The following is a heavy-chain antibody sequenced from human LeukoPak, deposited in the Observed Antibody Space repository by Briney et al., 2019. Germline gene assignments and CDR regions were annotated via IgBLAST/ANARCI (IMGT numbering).Heavy chain of an antibody. CDR3: SRNGLVDFDY. Sequence: GGSLRLSCTTSGFAFDDFAMSWVRQPAGKGLEWVGFIRRRAYGGAAEYAASVKGRFIISRDDSKGIAYLQMNSLKTEDTAVYYCSRNGLVDFDYWGQGSRVIVSP. J-gene: IGHJ4*02. CDR2: IRRRAYGGAA. V-gene: IGHV3-49*04. CDR1: GFAFDDFA.